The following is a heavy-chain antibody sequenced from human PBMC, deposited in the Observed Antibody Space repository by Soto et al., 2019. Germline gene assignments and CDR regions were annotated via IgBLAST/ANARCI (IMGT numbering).Heavy chain of an antibody. D-gene: IGHD6-13*01. CDR2: ISRSGSI. CDR1: EGSSNDYY. Sequence: SEPLSVTYTVAEGSSNDYYGNWIRQPPGKGLDWIGHISRSGSIQYNPSLTSRLTISMDTSKNQFSLTLSSVIAADTAVYYCARRAAGTGFGKDNCFDPWGQGTLVTVSP. V-gene: IGHV4-59*08. J-gene: IGHJ5*02. CDR3: ARRAAGTGFGKDNCFDP.